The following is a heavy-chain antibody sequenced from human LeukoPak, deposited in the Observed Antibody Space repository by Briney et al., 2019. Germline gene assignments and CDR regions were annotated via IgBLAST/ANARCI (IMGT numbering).Heavy chain of an antibody. J-gene: IGHJ4*02. V-gene: IGHV4-39*07. D-gene: IGHD3-10*01. Sequence: SETLSLTCTVSGGSISSSSYYWGWIRQPPGKGLEWIGSIYYSGSTYYNPSLKSRVTISVDTSKNQFSLKLSSVTAADTAVYYCARGAPLWFGEPDSTFDYWGQGTLVTVSS. CDR1: GGSISSSSYY. CDR2: IYYSGST. CDR3: ARGAPLWFGEPDSTFDY.